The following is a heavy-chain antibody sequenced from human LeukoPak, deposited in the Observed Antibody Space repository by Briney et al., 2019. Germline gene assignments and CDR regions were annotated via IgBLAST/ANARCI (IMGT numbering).Heavy chain of an antibody. V-gene: IGHV3-23*01. CDR1: GFTFSNYA. CDR2: IVASYSGT. Sequence: PGGSLRLSCTVSGFTFSNYAMAWVRQAPGKGLEWVSTIVASYSGTFYVDSVKGRFVVSRDNSKNTLYLQMNSLRVDDGAMYYCAKGKAGGLLDSFDPWGPGTLVTVSS. J-gene: IGHJ5*02. CDR3: AKGKAGGLLDSFDP. D-gene: IGHD3/OR15-3a*01.